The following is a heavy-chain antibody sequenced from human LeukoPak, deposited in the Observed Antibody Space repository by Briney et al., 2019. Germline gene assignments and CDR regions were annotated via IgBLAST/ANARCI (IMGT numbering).Heavy chain of an antibody. Sequence: GGSLRLSCAASGLTFSSFGMHWVRQAPGKGLEWVAVTSFDGGNKHYADSVKGRFTISRDNSKNTLYLQMNTLRVEDTAVYYCAKDLLNLDWLFMYDAFDIWGQGTMVTVSS. D-gene: IGHD3-9*01. CDR3: AKDLLNLDWLFMYDAFDI. V-gene: IGHV3-30*18. CDR2: TSFDGGNK. CDR1: GLTFSSFG. J-gene: IGHJ3*02.